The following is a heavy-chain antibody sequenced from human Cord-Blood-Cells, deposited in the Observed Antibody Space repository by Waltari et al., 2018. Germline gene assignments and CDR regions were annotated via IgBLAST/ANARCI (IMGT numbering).Heavy chain of an antibody. CDR3: ASVMARGAY. J-gene: IGHJ4*02. Sequence: QVQLVQSGAEVKKPGASVKVSCKASGYPFTGYYMHWVRQAPGQGLEWMGWINPNRGGTNNAQKFQGRVTMTRDTSISTAYMELGRLRSDDTAVYYCASVMARGAYWGQGTLVTVSS. CDR1: GYPFTGYY. V-gene: IGHV1-2*02. D-gene: IGHD3-10*01. CDR2: INPNRGGT.